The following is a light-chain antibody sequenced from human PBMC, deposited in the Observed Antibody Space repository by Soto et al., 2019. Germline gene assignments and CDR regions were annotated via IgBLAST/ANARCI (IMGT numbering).Light chain of an antibody. CDR3: QQYSSSPPIT. CDR2: GAS. J-gene: IGKJ5*01. V-gene: IGKV3-20*01. CDR1: PSVTNF. Sequence: EIVLTHSPATLSLSPVERATLSCRSSPSVTNFLAWYQQKPGQAPRLLIYGASTRATGIPARFSGSGSGTEFTLTISRLEPEDFAVYYCQQYSSSPPITFGQGTRLEIK.